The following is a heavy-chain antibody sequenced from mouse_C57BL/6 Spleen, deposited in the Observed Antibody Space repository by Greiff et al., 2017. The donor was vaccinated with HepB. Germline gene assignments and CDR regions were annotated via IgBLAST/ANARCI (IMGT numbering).Heavy chain of an antibody. D-gene: IGHD2-4*01. CDR2: INPSTGGT. Sequence: VQLQQSGPELVKPGASVKISCKASGYSFTGYYMNWVKQSPEKSLEWIGEINPSTGGTTYNQKFKAKATLTVDKSSSTAYMQLKSLTSEDSAVYYCASYDYAFDYWGQGTTLTVSS. CDR3: ASYDYAFDY. J-gene: IGHJ2*01. CDR1: GYSFTGYY. V-gene: IGHV1-42*01.